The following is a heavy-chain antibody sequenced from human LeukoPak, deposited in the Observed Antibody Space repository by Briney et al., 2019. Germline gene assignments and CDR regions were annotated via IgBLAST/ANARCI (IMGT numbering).Heavy chain of an antibody. CDR3: ARTEDFWSGYYAWYFDL. CDR1: GYSIGSGYY. Sequence: SETLSLTCAVSGYSIGSGYYWGWIRQPPGKGLEWIGSIYHSGSTYYNPSLKSRVTISVDTSKNQFSLKLSSVTAADTAVYYCARTEDFWSGYYAWYFDLWGCGTLVTVSS. D-gene: IGHD3-3*01. CDR2: IYHSGST. V-gene: IGHV4-38-2*01. J-gene: IGHJ2*01.